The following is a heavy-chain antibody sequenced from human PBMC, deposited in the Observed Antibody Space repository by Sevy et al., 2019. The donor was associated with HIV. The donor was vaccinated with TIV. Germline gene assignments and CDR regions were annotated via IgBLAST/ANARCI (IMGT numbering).Heavy chain of an antibody. CDR3: AKDYSTGWYGYYYGMDV. Sequence: GESLKISCAASGFIFSSFGMHWVRQAPGKGLEWVAFIHYKGSDKYYADAVKGRYTISRDNSKNTVYLQMSSLRAEDTAVYYCAKDYSTGWYGYYYGMDVRAKGPRSPSP. J-gene: IGHJ6*02. CDR1: GFIFSSFG. CDR2: IHYKGSDK. V-gene: IGHV3-30*02. D-gene: IGHD6-19*01.